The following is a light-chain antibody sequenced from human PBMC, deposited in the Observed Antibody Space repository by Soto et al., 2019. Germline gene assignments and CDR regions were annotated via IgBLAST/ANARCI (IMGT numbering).Light chain of an antibody. CDR3: QQYGRSPLT. J-gene: IGKJ4*01. Sequence: VLTQSPDTLSLSPGERATLSCRASQSVRNNYLAWYQQKPGQAPRFLIYDASSRATGITDRVSGSGSGTDFTLTISRLEPEDFAVYYCQQYGRSPLTFGGGTKVEIK. CDR1: QSVRNNY. V-gene: IGKV3-20*01. CDR2: DAS.